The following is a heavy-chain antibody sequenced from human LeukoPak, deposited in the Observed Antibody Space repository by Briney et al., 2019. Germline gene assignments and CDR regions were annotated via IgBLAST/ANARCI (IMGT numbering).Heavy chain of an antibody. CDR2: INKDGGER. V-gene: IGHV3-7*03. CDR3: ASGVVFDF. J-gene: IGHJ4*02. Sequence: VGSLRLSCEASGFTFRNYWMSWVRQAPGKGLECVARINKDGGERYYVDSVRGRFTISRENSKNLVYPQMNTLRAEDTSIYYCASGVVFDFWGQGILVTVSS. D-gene: IGHD3-3*01. CDR1: GFTFRNYW.